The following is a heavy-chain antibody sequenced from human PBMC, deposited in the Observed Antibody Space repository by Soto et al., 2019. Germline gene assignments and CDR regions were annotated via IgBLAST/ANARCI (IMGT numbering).Heavy chain of an antibody. D-gene: IGHD4-17*01. J-gene: IGHJ3*02. CDR3: SRHRCRKGLGAFDI. V-gene: IGHV4-39*01. CDR1: GGSISSSSYY. CDR2: IYSSGST. Sequence: QLQLQESGPGLVKPSGTLSLTCTVSGGSISSSSYYWGWIRQPPGKGLEWIGSIYSSGSTYYNPSLKSRVTISVDTSKNQFPLMLSSVTAADTAVDYGSRHRCRKGLGAFDIWPQGTMVTVSS.